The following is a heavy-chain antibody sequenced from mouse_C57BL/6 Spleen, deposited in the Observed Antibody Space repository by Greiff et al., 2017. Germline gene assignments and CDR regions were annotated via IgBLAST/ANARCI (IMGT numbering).Heavy chain of an antibody. CDR3: ASGGTTVVPGFAY. J-gene: IGHJ3*01. V-gene: IGHV1-42*01. CDR1: GYSFTGYY. CDR2: INPSTGGT. Sequence: VQLQQSGPELVKPGASVKISCKASGYSFTGYYMNWVKQSPEKSLEWIGEINPSTGGTTYNQKFKAKATLTVDKSSSTAYMQLKSLTSEDSAVYYCASGGTTVVPGFAYWGQGTLVTVSA. D-gene: IGHD1-1*01.